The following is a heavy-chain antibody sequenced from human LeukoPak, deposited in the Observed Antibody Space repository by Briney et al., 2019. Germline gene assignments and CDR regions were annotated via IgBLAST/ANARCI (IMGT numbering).Heavy chain of an antibody. J-gene: IGHJ4*02. D-gene: IGHD3-22*01. Sequence: GESLKISCKGSGYSFTSYWIGWVRQMPGKGLEWMGIIYPGDSDTRYSPSFQGQVTISADKSISTAYLQWSSLKASDTAMYYCARVPPDYYDSSGYFDYWGRGTLVTVSS. V-gene: IGHV5-51*01. CDR1: GYSFTSYW. CDR2: IYPGDSDT. CDR3: ARVPPDYYDSSGYFDY.